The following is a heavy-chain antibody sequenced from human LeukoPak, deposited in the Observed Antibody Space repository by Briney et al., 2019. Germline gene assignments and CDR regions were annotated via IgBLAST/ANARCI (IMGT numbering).Heavy chain of an antibody. CDR2: MNRDGSDK. D-gene: IGHD1-1*01. J-gene: IGHJ4*02. CDR1: GFTFSTYW. Sequence: GGSLRLSCAASGFTFSTYWMTWVRRAPGKGLEWVANMNRDGSDKYYVDSVKGRFTISRDNAKNSLYLQMNSLRAEDTAVYYCARDFSLTRLERPFDYWGQGTLVTVSS. V-gene: IGHV3-7*01. CDR3: ARDFSLTRLERPFDY.